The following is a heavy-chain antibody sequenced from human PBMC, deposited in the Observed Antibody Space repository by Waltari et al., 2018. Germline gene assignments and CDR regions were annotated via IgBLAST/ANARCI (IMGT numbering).Heavy chain of an antibody. D-gene: IGHD2-15*01. J-gene: IGHJ4*02. CDR3: ASGGKRTNDY. V-gene: IGHV4-34*01. CDR1: GGSFSGYY. CDR2: INQSGTT. Sequence: QVQLQQWGAGLLKPSETLSLTCAVYGGSFSGYYWSWIRQPPGKGLEWIGEINQSGTTNYNPSLKGRVTISVDTSKNQFSLKLSSVTAADTAVYYCASGGKRTNDYWGQGTLVTVSS.